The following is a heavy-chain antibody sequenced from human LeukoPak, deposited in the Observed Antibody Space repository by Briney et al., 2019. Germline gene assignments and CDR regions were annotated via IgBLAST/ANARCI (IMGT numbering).Heavy chain of an antibody. CDR3: ATWAFYHNLDV. V-gene: IGHV3-43*02. Sequence: GALRLSCAASGFTIGPYAMYWVRQGPGRGLEWVSVIKADGSGTFYADSVRGRFTTSRDNSKNSLYLQMNSLTSEDTALYYCATWAFYHNLDVWGQRTTVIVSS. CDR1: GFTIGPYA. CDR2: IKADGSGT. D-gene: IGHD2/OR15-2a*01. J-gene: IGHJ6*02.